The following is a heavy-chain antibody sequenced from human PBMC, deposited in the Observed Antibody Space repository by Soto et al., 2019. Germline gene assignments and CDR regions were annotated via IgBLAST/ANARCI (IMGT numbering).Heavy chain of an antibody. J-gene: IGHJ2*01. V-gene: IGHV3-33*01. D-gene: IGHD6-19*01. CDR1: GFTFSSYG. CDR3: ARDGGPQWLPPGVGGYFDL. Sequence: QVQLVESGGGVVQPGRSLRLSCAASGFTFSSYGMHWVRQAPGKGLEWVAVIWYDGSNKYYADSVKGRFTISRDNSKNTLYLQMKSLRAQDTAVYYCARDGGPQWLPPGVGGYFDLWGRGTLVTVSS. CDR2: IWYDGSNK.